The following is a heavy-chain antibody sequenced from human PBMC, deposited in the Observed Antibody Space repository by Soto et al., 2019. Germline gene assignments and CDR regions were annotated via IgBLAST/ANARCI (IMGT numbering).Heavy chain of an antibody. CDR3: VVRLVTASHDPNYFDY. D-gene: IGHD2-21*02. Sequence: EVQLVQSGAEVKKPGESLKISCKGSGYSFTNYWIGWVRQMPGKGLEWMGIVYPGDSHTRYSPSFQGQVTISADKSINTAYLQWSSLQASDTAMYYCVVRLVTASHDPNYFDYWGQGALVTVSS. CDR1: GYSFTNYW. CDR2: VYPGDSHT. J-gene: IGHJ4*02. V-gene: IGHV5-51*01.